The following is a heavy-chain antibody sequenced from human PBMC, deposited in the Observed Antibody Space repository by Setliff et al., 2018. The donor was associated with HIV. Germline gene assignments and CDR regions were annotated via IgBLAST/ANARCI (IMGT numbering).Heavy chain of an antibody. Sequence: SETLSLTCAVYGGSFSGYYWSWIRQPPGKGLEWIGEINHSGSPNYSPSLKSRVTISVDTSKNQFSLKLSSVTAADTAVYYCARRAVQDASITSSNWFDPWGHGTLVTVS. CDR3: ARRAVQDASITSSNWFDP. V-gene: IGHV4-34*01. J-gene: IGHJ5*02. CDR2: INHSGSP. D-gene: IGHD2-2*01. CDR1: GGSFSGYY.